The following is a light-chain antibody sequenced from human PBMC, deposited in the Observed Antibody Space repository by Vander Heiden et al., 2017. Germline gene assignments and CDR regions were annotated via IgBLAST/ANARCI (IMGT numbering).Light chain of an antibody. Sequence: QSVLTQPPSVSGAPGQRVTISCTGSSSNIGAGYDVHGYQQLPGTAPKLLIYGNSNRPSGVPDRFSGSKSGTSASLAITGLQAEDEADYYCQSYDSSLSALYVFGTGTKVTVL. CDR3: QSYDSSLSALYV. V-gene: IGLV1-40*01. J-gene: IGLJ1*01. CDR2: GNS. CDR1: SSNIGAGYD.